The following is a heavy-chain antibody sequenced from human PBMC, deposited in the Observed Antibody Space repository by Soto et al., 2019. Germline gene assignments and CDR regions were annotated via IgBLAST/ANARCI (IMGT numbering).Heavy chain of an antibody. CDR2: ISSNEGTT. J-gene: IGHJ4*02. Sequence: GGSMRLSCSASGFNFSNFAMHWVRQATGKGLEYVSAISSNEGTTYYADSVKGRFTISRDNSKNTLYLQMNSLRAEDTAVYYCAKDYRAPRPAGFDYWGQGTLVTVSS. D-gene: IGHD1-26*01. CDR1: GFNFSNFA. V-gene: IGHV3-64*04. CDR3: AKDYRAPRPAGFDY.